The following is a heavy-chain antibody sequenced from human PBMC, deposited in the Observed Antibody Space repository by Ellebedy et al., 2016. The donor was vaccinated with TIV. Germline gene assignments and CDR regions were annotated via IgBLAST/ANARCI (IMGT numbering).Heavy chain of an antibody. D-gene: IGHD6-13*01. CDR3: ARRMPGSSWFNDAFDI. CDR2: ISSSSSTI. Sequence: GESLKISCAASGFTFSTYSMNWVRQAPGKGLEWVSYISSSSSTIYYADSVKGRFTISRDNAKNSLYLQMNSLRDEDTAVYYCARRMPGSSWFNDAFDIWGQGTMVTVSS. CDR1: GFTFSTYS. V-gene: IGHV3-48*02. J-gene: IGHJ3*02.